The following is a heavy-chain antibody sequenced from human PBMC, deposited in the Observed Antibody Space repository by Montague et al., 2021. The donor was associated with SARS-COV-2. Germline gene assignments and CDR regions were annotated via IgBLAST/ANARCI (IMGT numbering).Heavy chain of an antibody. CDR3: ATVPGWTYGQGY. J-gene: IGHJ4*02. CDR1: GFSFMNYA. D-gene: IGHD4-17*01. Sequence: SLRLSCAASGFSFMNYAMTWVRQAPGKGLEWVSAIRGGGYTHYADSVKGRFTISRDNSKDTLYLQMNSLRAEDSAMYCCATVPGWTYGQGYWGQGTLVTVSS. V-gene: IGHV3-23*01. CDR2: IRGGGYT.